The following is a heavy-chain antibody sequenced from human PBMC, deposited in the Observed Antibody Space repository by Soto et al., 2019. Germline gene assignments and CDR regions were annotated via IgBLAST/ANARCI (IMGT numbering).Heavy chain of an antibody. J-gene: IGHJ4*02. V-gene: IGHV3-30*04. CDR2: ISRDGSNK. D-gene: IGHD3-10*01. CDR3: ARSRNSAVADSFDF. Sequence: QVQVVESGGGVVQPGRSLRLSCAASGFTFSRYAIHWVRQAPGKGLEWVAVISRDGSNKSYVDSVKGRFTISRDNSKNTLYLQMNSLRDEDTAVYYCARSRNSAVADSFDFWGQGTLVTVSS. CDR1: GFTFSRYA.